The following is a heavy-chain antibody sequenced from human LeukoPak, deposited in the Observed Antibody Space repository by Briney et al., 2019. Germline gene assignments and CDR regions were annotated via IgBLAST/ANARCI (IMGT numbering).Heavy chain of an antibody. J-gene: IGHJ5*02. Sequence: ASVKVSCKVSGYTLTESSMHWVRQAPGKGLEWLGGFDPVDGETIYAQKFQCRAAMTEDTSTDTAYMELSSLRSEDTAVDYCTRSAMVRGEIWWLDPWGQGTLVTVSS. CDR1: GYTLTESS. D-gene: IGHD3-10*01. V-gene: IGHV1-24*01. CDR3: TRSAMVRGEIWWLDP. CDR2: FDPVDGET.